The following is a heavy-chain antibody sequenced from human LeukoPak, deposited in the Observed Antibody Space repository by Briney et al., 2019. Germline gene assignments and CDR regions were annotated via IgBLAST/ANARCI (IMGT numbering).Heavy chain of an antibody. Sequence: SETLSLTCTVSGGSISSYYCSWFRQPPGEGLEWIGYIYYSGGTNYNPSLKSRVTISVDTSKNQFSLKLSSVTAADTAVYYCARGPSPYCGSTSCKDGFDPWGQRTLVTVSS. CDR2: IYYSGGT. CDR3: ARGPSPYCGSTSCKDGFDP. V-gene: IGHV4-59*01. CDR1: GGSISSYY. D-gene: IGHD2-2*01. J-gene: IGHJ5*02.